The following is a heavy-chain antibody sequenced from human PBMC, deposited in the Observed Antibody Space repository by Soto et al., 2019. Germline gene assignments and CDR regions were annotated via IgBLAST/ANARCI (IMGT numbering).Heavy chain of an antibody. Sequence: QVQLVESGGGVVQPGRSLRLSCAASGFTFSSYAMHWVRQAPGKGLEWVAVISYDGSNKYYADSVKGRFTISRDNSKNTLYLQMNSLRAEDTAVYYCARALTTVTNQRNYWYFDLWGRGTLVTVSS. J-gene: IGHJ2*01. CDR2: ISYDGSNK. V-gene: IGHV3-30-3*01. CDR3: ARALTTVTNQRNYWYFDL. D-gene: IGHD4-17*01. CDR1: GFTFSSYA.